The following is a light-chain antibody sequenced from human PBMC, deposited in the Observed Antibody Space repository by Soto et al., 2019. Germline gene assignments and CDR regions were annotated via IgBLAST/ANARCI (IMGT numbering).Light chain of an antibody. CDR3: QQSYSTPIT. CDR1: QSISSY. CDR2: AAF. Sequence: DIQMTQSPSSLSASVGDRVTITCRASQSISSYLNLYQQKPGKAPKLLIHAAFRLQSWVPSRFSCSGSGTDFTLTLSSLQPEDFATYYCQQSYSTPITFGQGTRLEIK. V-gene: IGKV1-39*01. J-gene: IGKJ5*01.